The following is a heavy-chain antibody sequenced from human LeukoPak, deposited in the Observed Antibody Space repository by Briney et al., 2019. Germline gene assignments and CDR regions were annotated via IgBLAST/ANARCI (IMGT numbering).Heavy chain of an antibody. D-gene: IGHD3-10*01. V-gene: IGHV4-31*03. CDR1: GGSISIGGYY. CDR3: ARDTYYYGSGSRPENWFDP. J-gene: IGHJ5*02. CDR2: IYYSGST. Sequence: PSETLSLTCTVSGGSISIGGYYWSWIRQHPGKGLEWIGYIYYSGSTYYNPSLKSRVTISVDTSKNQFSLKLSSVTAADTAVYYCARDTYYYGSGSRPENWFDPWGQGTLVTVSS.